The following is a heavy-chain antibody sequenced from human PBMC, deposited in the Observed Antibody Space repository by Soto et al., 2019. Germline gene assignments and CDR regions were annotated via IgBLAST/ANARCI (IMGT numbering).Heavy chain of an antibody. D-gene: IGHD2-2*01. J-gene: IGHJ5*02. CDR1: GYTFSNYG. Sequence: QVQLVQSGGEVKRPGASVKVSCKTSGYTFSNYGITWVRQPPGQPLEWLGWISLYSDGTNYAQKFQGRVFMTPDTSTTTAYMELRSLRSDDTAVYYCARVVPGAEAWFGPWGQGTLVTVSS. CDR3: ARVVPGAEAWFGP. CDR2: ISLYSDGT. V-gene: IGHV1-18*01.